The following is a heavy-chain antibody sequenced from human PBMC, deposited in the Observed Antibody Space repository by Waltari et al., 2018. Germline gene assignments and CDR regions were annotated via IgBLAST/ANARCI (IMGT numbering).Heavy chain of an antibody. Sequence: QVQLQESGPGLVKPSETLSLTCSVSGGSINGYHWSWIRQAPGTGLEWLGRIYPGCSKRYNPSLQSRVTMSEDTSKNQLSLKVTSVTAADTAVYYCARDQASRYWGQGILVTVSS. CDR1: GGSINGYH. CDR3: ARDQASRY. V-gene: IGHV4-4*07. CDR2: IYPGCSK. J-gene: IGHJ4*02.